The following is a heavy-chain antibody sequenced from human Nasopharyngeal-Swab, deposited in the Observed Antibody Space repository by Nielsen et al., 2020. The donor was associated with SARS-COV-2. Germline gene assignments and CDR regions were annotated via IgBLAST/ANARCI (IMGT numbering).Heavy chain of an antibody. CDR3: AKDTSGWFLDY. V-gene: IGHV3-30*18. Sequence: GGSLRLSCAASGFTFGSYGMHWVRQAPGKGLEWVAVISYDGSNKYYADSVKGRFTISRDNSKNTLYLQMNSLRAEDTAVYYCAKDTSGWFLDYWGQGTLVTVSS. D-gene: IGHD6-19*01. J-gene: IGHJ4*02. CDR2: ISYDGSNK. CDR1: GFTFGSYG.